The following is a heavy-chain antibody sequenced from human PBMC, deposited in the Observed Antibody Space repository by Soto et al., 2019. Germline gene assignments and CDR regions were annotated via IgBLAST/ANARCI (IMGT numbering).Heavy chain of an antibody. CDR2: ISSTSSYS. CDR3: ATEGYSSDWYPDY. Sequence: GGSLRLSFTASGFTFSSNSMNWVRQAPGKGLEWVSSISSTSSYSYYADSVKGRFTISRDNAKNSLYLQMYSLRVEDTALYYCATEGYSSDWYPDYWGQGTLVTVSS. CDR1: GFTFSSNS. J-gene: IGHJ4*02. D-gene: IGHD6-19*01. V-gene: IGHV3-21*01.